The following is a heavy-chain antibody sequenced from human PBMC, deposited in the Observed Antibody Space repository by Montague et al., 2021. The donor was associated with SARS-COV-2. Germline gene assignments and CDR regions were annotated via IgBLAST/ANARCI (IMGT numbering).Heavy chain of an antibody. D-gene: IGHD3-22*01. J-gene: IGHJ4*02. Sequence: SETLSLTWGVYGGSFGDDHWSWVRQPPGKGLEWIGDIKKSGSTNXXPSLKSRVTISVDTSKNQFSLKLTSVTAADTAVYFCARGHLSVSMIVVVFTSASYYFDYWGQGALVTVSS. CDR2: IKKSGST. CDR3: ARGHLSVSMIVVVFTSASYYFDY. CDR1: GGSFGDDH. V-gene: IGHV4-34*01.